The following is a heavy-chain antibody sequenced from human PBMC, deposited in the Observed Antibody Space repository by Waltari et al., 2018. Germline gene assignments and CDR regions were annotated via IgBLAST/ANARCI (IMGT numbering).Heavy chain of an antibody. CDR1: GGSISSYY. D-gene: IGHD6-13*01. CDR3: ARARQQLVPDAFDI. V-gene: IGHV4-59*01. CDR2: IYYSGST. J-gene: IGHJ3*02. Sequence: QVQLQESGPGLVKPSETLSLTCTVPGGSISSYYWSWLRQPPGKGLEWIGYIYYSGSTNYNPSLKSRVTISVDTSKNQFSLKLSSVTAADTAVYYCARARQQLVPDAFDIWGQGTMVTVSS.